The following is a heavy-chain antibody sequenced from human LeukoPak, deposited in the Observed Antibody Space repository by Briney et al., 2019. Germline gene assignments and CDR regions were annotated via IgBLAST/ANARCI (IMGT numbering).Heavy chain of an antibody. CDR2: IFSNDEK. D-gene: IGHD3-10*01. CDR3: ARIITMVRGVIVFDY. Sequence: GSGPTLVNPTETLTLTCTVSGFSLSNARMGVSWTRQPPGKALEWLAHIFSNDEKSYSTSLKSRLTISKDTSKSQVVLTMTNMDPVDTATYYCARIITMVRGVIVFDYWGQGTLVTVSS. J-gene: IGHJ4*02. CDR1: GFSLSNARMG. V-gene: IGHV2-26*01.